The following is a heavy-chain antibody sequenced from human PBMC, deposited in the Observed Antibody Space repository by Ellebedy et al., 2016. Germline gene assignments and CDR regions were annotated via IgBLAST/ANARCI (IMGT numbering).Heavy chain of an antibody. CDR1: SGSINSNSYY. CDR2: IYHSGST. D-gene: IGHD2-15*01. CDR3: ARVSSGSRNWSLDL. Sequence: SETLSLTCTVSSGSINSNSYYWSWIRQPPGKGLEWIGYIYHSGSTNYNPSLKGRVTMSLDTSKNQFSLKLTSVTAADTAVYYCARVSSGSRNWSLDLWGRGTLVTVSS. V-gene: IGHV4-61*01. J-gene: IGHJ2*01.